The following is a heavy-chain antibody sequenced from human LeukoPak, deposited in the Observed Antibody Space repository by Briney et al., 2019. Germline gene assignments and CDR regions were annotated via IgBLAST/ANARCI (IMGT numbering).Heavy chain of an antibody. CDR1: GFPFNTFW. D-gene: IGHD3-10*02. CDR3: AELGITMIGGV. V-gene: IGHV3-48*03. CDR2: ISSSGSTI. Sequence: GGSLRLSCAASGFPFNTFWMAWVRQAPGKGLEWVSYISSSGSTIYYADSVKGRFTISRDNAKNSLYLQMSSLRAEDTAVHYCAELGITMIGGVWGKGTTVTISS. J-gene: IGHJ6*04.